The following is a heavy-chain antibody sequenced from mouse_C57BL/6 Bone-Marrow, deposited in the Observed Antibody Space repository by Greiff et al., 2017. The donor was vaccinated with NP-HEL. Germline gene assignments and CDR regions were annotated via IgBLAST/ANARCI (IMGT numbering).Heavy chain of an antibody. Sequence: VQLQQSGPELARPWASVKISCQAFYTFSRRVHFAIRDTNYWMQWVKQSPGQGLEWIGAIYPGNGDTSYNQKLKGKATLTADKYSSTAYMQLSSLTSEDAAVYYCACDYSNYSYYAMDYWGQGTSVTVSS. CDR2: GQGLEWIG. CDR3: SEDAAVYYCACDYSNYSYYAMDY. CDR1: YTFSRRVH. V-gene: IGHV1-87*01. D-gene: IGHD2-5*01. J-gene: IGHJ4*01.